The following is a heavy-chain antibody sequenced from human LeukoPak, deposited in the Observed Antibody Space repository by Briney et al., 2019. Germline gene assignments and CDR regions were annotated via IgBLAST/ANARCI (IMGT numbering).Heavy chain of an antibody. CDR1: GYSISRGSY. J-gene: IGHJ3*02. CDR3: AVGLHSGQFAFDI. Sequence: SETLSLTXAVSGYSISRGSYWGWIRPPPGKGLEWIGSVYHSGSAYYNPSLKSRVTISVDTSKNQFSLKLTSVTAADTAVYYCAVGLHSGQFAFDIWGQGTMVTVSS. V-gene: IGHV4-38-2*01. D-gene: IGHD5-24*01. CDR2: VYHSGSA.